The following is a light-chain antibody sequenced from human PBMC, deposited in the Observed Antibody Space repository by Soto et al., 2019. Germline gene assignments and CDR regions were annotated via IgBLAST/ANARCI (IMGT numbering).Light chain of an antibody. Sequence: EIVLAQSPGTLSLSPGGRATRSWRASQSVSSSYLAWYQQKPGQAPRLLIYGASSRATGIPDRFSGSGSGTDFTLTISRLEPEDFAVYYCQQYGSSGFTFGPGTKWIS. CDR1: QSVSSSY. J-gene: IGKJ3*01. V-gene: IGKV3-20*01. CDR3: QQYGSSGFT. CDR2: GAS.